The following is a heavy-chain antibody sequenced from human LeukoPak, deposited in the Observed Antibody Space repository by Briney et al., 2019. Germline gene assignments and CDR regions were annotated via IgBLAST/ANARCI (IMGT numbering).Heavy chain of an antibody. CDR2: IYSDGTT. Sequence: QFGGSLRLSCAASGLTVSNYYMNWVRQAPGKGLEWVSVIYSDGTTYYADSVKGRFTVSRDNSKNTLYLQMNTLRAEDTAVYYCARGSSGYDRDAFDIWGQGTMVTVSS. D-gene: IGHD5-12*01. CDR3: ARGSSGYDRDAFDI. CDR1: GLTVSNYY. J-gene: IGHJ3*02. V-gene: IGHV3-53*01.